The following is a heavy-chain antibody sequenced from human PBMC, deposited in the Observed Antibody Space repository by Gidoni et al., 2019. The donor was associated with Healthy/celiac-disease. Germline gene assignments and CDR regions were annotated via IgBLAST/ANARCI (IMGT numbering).Heavy chain of an antibody. CDR3: AKSEAATEPLHYGMDV. CDR2: ISGSGGST. Sequence: EVQLLESGGGLVQPGGSLRLSCSASGFTFRSYAMSWVRQAPGKGLEWVSAISGSGGSTYYADSVKGRFTISRDNSKNTLYLQMNSLRAEDTAVYYCAKSEAATEPLHYGMDVWGQGTTVTVSS. J-gene: IGHJ6*02. CDR1: GFTFRSYA. V-gene: IGHV3-23*01. D-gene: IGHD6-13*01.